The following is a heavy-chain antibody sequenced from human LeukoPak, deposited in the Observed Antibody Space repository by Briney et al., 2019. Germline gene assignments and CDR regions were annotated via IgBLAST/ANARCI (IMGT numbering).Heavy chain of an antibody. CDR3: AKADCSGGNCHYSFDY. CDR1: GFTISSHV. J-gene: IGHJ4*02. Sequence: PGGSLRLSCAASGFTISSHVMRWVRQAPGKGLEWVSTISASGASTFYADSVKGRFTVSRDTSKNTLYMQMNSLRAEDTAIYYCAKADCSGGNCHYSFDYWGQGTLVTVSS. CDR2: ISASGAST. V-gene: IGHV3-23*01. D-gene: IGHD2-15*01.